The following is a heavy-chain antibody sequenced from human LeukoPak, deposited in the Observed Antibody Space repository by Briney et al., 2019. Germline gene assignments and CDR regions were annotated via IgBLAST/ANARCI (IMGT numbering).Heavy chain of an antibody. D-gene: IGHD3-9*01. CDR3: ARGAYYDILPGYYFDY. CDR2: IISSSGNI. V-gene: IGHV3-21*01. Sequence: GGSLRLSCAASGFTFSSYTMNWVRQAPEKGLEWVSAIISSSGNIYYAESVKGRFTISRDNAKNPLYLQMNSLRAEDTAVYYCARGAYYDILPGYYFDYWGQGTLVTVSS. CDR1: GFTFSSYT. J-gene: IGHJ4*02.